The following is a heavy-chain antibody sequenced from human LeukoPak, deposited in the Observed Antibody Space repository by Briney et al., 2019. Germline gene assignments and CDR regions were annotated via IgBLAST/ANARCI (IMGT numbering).Heavy chain of an antibody. J-gene: IGHJ5*02. Sequence: GGSLRLSCAASGFTFSSYSMNWVRQAPGKGLEWVAFIRYDGSNKYYADSVKGRFTISRDNSKNTLYLQMNRLRAEDTAIYYCAKDSRSSGWYNWFDPWGQGTLVTVSS. CDR3: AKDSRSSGWYNWFDP. D-gene: IGHD6-19*01. V-gene: IGHV3-30*02. CDR1: GFTFSSYS. CDR2: IRYDGSNK.